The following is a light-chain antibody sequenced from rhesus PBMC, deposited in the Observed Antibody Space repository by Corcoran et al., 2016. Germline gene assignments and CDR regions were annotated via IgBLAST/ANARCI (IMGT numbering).Light chain of an antibody. CDR1: QSLLHSNGNTS. CDR3: MQSTKDPRT. Sequence: DIVMTQTPLSLPVTPGEPASISCRSSQSLLHSNGNTSLDWYLQKPGQFPRLLIFTVSNREFGVPDRFSGRGSGIDFTLKISRVEPEDVCVYYCMQSTKDPRTFGQGTKVEIK. J-gene: IGKJ1*01. CDR2: TVS. V-gene: IGKV2S2*01.